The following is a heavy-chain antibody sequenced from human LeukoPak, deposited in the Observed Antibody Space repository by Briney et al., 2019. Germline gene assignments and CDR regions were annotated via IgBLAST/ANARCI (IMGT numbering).Heavy chain of an antibody. Sequence: GGSLRLSCTASGFTFGDYAMSWFRQAPGKGLEWVGFIRSKAYGGTTEYAASVKGRFTISRDDSKSIAYLQMNSLKTEDTAVYYCTRFVGAMGFFYYFDYWGQGTLVTVSS. D-gene: IGHD1-26*01. J-gene: IGHJ4*02. CDR2: IRSKAYGGTT. V-gene: IGHV3-49*03. CDR1: GFTFGDYA. CDR3: TRFVGAMGFFYYFDY.